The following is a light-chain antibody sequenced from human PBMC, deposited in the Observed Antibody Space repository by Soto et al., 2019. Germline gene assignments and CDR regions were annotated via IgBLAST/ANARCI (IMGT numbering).Light chain of an antibody. V-gene: IGKV3-20*01. CDR2: GAS. CDR3: QQYGGSPPFT. Sequence: IVLTQSPATLSLSPGERATLSCRASQTVSSSYLAWYQQKPGQAPRLLISGASNRATGIPDRFSGSGSGTDFTLTITRLEPEDFAVYYCQQYGGSPPFTFGPGTKV. CDR1: QTVSSSY. J-gene: IGKJ3*01.